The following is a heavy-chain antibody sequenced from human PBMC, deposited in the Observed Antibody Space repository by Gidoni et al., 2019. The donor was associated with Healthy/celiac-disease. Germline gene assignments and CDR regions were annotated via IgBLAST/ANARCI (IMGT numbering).Heavy chain of an antibody. V-gene: IGHV3-48*03. CDR1: GFTFSSYE. CDR2: ISSSGSTI. J-gene: IGHJ4*02. CDR3: ARSTRLHGKAFYFDY. D-gene: IGHD4-4*01. Sequence: EVQLVESGGGLVQPGGSLRLSCAASGFTFSSYEMNWVRQAPGKGLEWVSYISSSGSTIYYADSVKGRFTISRDNAKNSLYLQMNSLRAEDTAVYYCARSTRLHGKAFYFDYWGQGTLVTVSS.